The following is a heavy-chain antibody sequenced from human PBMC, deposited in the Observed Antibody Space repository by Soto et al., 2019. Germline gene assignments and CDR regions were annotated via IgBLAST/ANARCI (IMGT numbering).Heavy chain of an antibody. CDR1: GYTVTTYG. V-gene: IGHV1-18*01. J-gene: IGHJ4*02. CDR3: ARDDCSGNTCYLGH. D-gene: IGHD2-15*01. CDR2: ISTYSGHT. Sequence: ASVKVSCNPSGYTVTTYGIAWVRQAPGQGLEWMGWISTYSGHTKYAQKLQDRLTVTTDTSTSTAYMELRSLRSDDTAVYYCARDDCSGNTCYLGHWGQGTLVTVSS.